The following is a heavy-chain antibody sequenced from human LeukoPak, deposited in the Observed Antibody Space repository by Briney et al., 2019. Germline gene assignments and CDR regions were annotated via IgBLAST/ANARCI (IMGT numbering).Heavy chain of an antibody. CDR1: GFTFSSYW. CDR2: INTDGSST. Sequence: TGGSLRLSCAASGFTFSSYWMHWVRQAPGKGLVWVSRINTDGSSTSYADSVKGRFTISRDNAKNTLYLQMNSLRAEDTAVYYCARDLVARRGYSYGVFDYWGQGTLVTVSS. J-gene: IGHJ4*02. D-gene: IGHD5-18*01. CDR3: ARDLVARRGYSYGVFDY. V-gene: IGHV3-74*01.